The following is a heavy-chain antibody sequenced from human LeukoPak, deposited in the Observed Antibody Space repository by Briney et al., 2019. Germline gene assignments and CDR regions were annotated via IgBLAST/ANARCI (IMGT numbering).Heavy chain of an antibody. J-gene: IGHJ1*01. V-gene: IGHV4-39*01. Sequence: PSETLSLTCTVSGGPISSTSYYWAWIRQPPRKGLEWIGSIYYSGSTYYNPSLKSRVTISVDTSKNQFSLNLSSVTAADTAVFYCARHVDPSIAVAGREHWGQGTLVTVSS. CDR2: IYYSGST. CDR1: GGPISSTSYY. CDR3: ARHVDPSIAVAGREH. D-gene: IGHD6-19*01.